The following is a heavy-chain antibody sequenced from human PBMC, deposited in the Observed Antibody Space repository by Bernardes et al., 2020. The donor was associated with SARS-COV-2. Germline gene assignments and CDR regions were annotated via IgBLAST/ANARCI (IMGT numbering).Heavy chain of an antibody. J-gene: IGHJ2*01. Sequence: GGSLRLSCSASGFTFSSYAMHWVRQAPGKGLEYVSAISSNGGSTYYADSVKGRFTISRDNSKNTLYLQMSSLRAEDTAVYYCVKYEYSSGSYWYFDLWGRGTLVTVSS. CDR3: VKYEYSSGSYWYFDL. CDR2: ISSNGGST. D-gene: IGHD6-19*01. V-gene: IGHV3-64D*06. CDR1: GFTFSSYA.